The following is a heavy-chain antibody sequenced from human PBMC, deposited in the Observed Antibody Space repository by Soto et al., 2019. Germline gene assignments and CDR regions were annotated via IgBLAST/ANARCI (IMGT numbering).Heavy chain of an antibody. Sequence: SETLCLTCTVSGGSISSYYWSWIRQPPGKGLEWIGYIYYSGSTNYNPSLKSRVTISVDTSKNQFSLKLSSVTAADTAVYYCARHSADGDTLRDWFDPWGQGTLVTVSS. V-gene: IGHV4-59*08. D-gene: IGHD4-17*01. J-gene: IGHJ5*02. CDR2: IYYSGST. CDR3: ARHSADGDTLRDWFDP. CDR1: GGSISSYY.